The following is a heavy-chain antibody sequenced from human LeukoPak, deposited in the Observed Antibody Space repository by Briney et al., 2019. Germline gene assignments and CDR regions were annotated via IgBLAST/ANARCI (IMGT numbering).Heavy chain of an antibody. CDR3: AKDQPYLSYGGYSCWDY. CDR2: VSGGGTST. D-gene: IGHD5-12*01. CDR1: GFTFSSHA. J-gene: IGHJ4*02. Sequence: GGSLRLSCAASGFTFSSHAMSWVRQTPGKGLEWVSAVSGGGTSTYYADSVKGRFTISRDNTKNTLYLQMNSLRAEDTAVYYCAKDQPYLSYGGYSCWDYWGQGTLVTVSS. V-gene: IGHV3-23*01.